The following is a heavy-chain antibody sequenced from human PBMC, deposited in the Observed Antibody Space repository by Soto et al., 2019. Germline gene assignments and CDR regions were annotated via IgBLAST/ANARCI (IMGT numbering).Heavy chain of an antibody. D-gene: IGHD4-17*01. J-gene: IGHJ6*02. CDR3: AKVTTTVTTGYYYGMDV. V-gene: IGHV3-30*18. CDR1: GFTFSSYG. Sequence: QVQLVESGGGVVKPGRSLRLSCAASGFTFSSYGMHWVRQAPGKGLEWVAVISYDGSNKYYADSVKGRFTISRDNSKNTLYLRMNRLRAEDTAVYYCAKVTTTVTTGYYYGMDVWGQGTTVTVSS. CDR2: ISYDGSNK.